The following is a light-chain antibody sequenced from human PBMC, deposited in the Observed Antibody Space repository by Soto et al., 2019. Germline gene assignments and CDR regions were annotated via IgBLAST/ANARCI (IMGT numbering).Light chain of an antibody. J-gene: IGKJ2*01. Sequence: DIQMTQSPSSLSASVGDRVTITCRASQSISSYLNWYQQKPGKAPKPLIYAASSLQSGVPSRFSGSGSGTDFTLTISSLQPEDFATYYCQQGYSTPHTFGQGTKVDIK. V-gene: IGKV1-39*01. CDR3: QQGYSTPHT. CDR2: AAS. CDR1: QSISSY.